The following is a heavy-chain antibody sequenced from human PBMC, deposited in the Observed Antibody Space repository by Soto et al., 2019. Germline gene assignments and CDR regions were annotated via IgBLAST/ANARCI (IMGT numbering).Heavy chain of an antibody. CDR3: ARDQVGYYYYGMDV. J-gene: IGHJ6*02. V-gene: IGHV1-18*01. CDR2: ISAYNGST. CDR1: GYTFTSYG. Sequence: ASVKVSCKASGYTFTSYGISWVRQAPGQGLEWMGWISAYNGSTNYAQKLQGRVTMTTDTSTSTAYMELRSLRSDDTAVYYCARDQVGYYYYGMDVWGQGTTVTVSS.